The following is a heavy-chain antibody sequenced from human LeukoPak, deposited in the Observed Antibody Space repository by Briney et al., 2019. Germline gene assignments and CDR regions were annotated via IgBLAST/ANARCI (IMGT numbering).Heavy chain of an antibody. J-gene: IGHJ1*01. V-gene: IGHV4-39*01. CDR1: GGSISSYY. Sequence: PSETLSLTCTVSGGSISSYYWGWIRQPPGKGLEWIGSIYYSGSTYYNPSLKSRVTISVDTSKNQFSLKLSSVTAADTAVYYCARHSYGDYVEYFQHWGQGTLVTVSS. CDR2: IYYSGST. CDR3: ARHSYGDYVEYFQH. D-gene: IGHD4-17*01.